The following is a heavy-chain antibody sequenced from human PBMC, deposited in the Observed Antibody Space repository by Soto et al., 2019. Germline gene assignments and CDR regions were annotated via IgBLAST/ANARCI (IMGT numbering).Heavy chain of an antibody. V-gene: IGHV4-30-4*01. D-gene: IGHD3-16*01. CDR3: AREGGESSDGLYYFDS. CDR2: IYYSGNT. Sequence: SETLSLTCTVSGGSTRSDNYWSCIRQPPGKGLEWIGHIYYSGNTDYNPSLKSRLAISIDTSKNQFSLKLSSVTAADTAVYFCAREGGESSDGLYYFDSWGQGSLVTSPQ. J-gene: IGHJ4*02. CDR1: GGSTRSDNY.